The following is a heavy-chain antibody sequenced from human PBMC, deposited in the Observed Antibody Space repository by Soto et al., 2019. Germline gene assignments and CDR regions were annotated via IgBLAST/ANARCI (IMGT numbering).Heavy chain of an antibody. V-gene: IGHV4-59*12. CDR3: AAGGGLPRYY. CDR1: GWSISSYY. Sequence: SETLSLTCTVSGWSISSYYWSWLRQPPGKGLEWIGYIYYGGRPYYNPSLKSRVTISVDRSKNQFSLKLSSVTAADTAVYYCAAGGGLPRYYWGQGTLVTVSS. CDR2: IYYGGRP. J-gene: IGHJ4*02. D-gene: IGHD5-12*01.